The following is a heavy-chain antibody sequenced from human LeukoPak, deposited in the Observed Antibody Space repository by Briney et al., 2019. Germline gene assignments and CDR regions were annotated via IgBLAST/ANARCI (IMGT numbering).Heavy chain of an antibody. CDR1: GYTFTSYD. Sequence: ASVTVSCKASGYTFTSYDINWVRQATGQGLEWMGWMNPNSGNTGYAQKFQGRVTMTRNTSISTAYMELSSLRSEDTAVYYCARGFVPLGLEPRRAGAFDIWGQGTMVTVSS. CDR2: MNPNSGNT. D-gene: IGHD1-14*01. CDR3: ARGFVPLGLEPRRAGAFDI. V-gene: IGHV1-8*01. J-gene: IGHJ3*02.